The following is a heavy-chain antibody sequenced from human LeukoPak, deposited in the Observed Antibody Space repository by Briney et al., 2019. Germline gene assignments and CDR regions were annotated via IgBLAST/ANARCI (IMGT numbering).Heavy chain of an antibody. D-gene: IGHD3-22*01. V-gene: IGHV1-18*04. J-gene: IGHJ4*02. CDR1: GYTFTGYY. CDR2: ISAYNGHT. Sequence: GASVKVSCKASGYTFTGYYMHWVRQAPGQGLEWMGWISAYNGHTNYAQKLQGRVTMTTDTSTSTAYMELRSLRSDDTAVYYCARLAQHRYYYDTSDYRYYFDYWGQGTLATVSS. CDR3: ARLAQHRYYYDTSDYRYYFDY.